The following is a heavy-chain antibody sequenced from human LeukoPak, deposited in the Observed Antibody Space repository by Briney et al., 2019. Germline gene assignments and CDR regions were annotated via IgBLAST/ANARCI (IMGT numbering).Heavy chain of an antibody. CDR3: ASTSPPSVGYYYHYGMDV. D-gene: IGHD1-26*01. CDR1: GGSISSYY. V-gene: IGHV4-59*08. CDR2: IYYSGST. J-gene: IGHJ6*02. Sequence: SETLSLTCTVSGGSISSYYWSWIRQPPGKGLEWIGYIYYSGSTNYNPSLKSRVTISVDTSKNQFSLKLSSVTAADTAVYYCASTSPPSVGYYYHYGMDVWGQGTTVTVSS.